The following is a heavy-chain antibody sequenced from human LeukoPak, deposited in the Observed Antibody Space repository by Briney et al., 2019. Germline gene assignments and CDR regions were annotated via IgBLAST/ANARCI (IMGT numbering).Heavy chain of an antibody. V-gene: IGHV3-30*02. CDR2: IYPDGNNK. CDR1: GFIFPTYG. CDR3: AKDTWFFSGGCPDY. J-gene: IGHJ4*02. Sequence: PGGSLRLSCAASGFIFPTYGMHWVRQAPGKGLEWVACIYPDGNNKDYADSVKGRFTISRDNSKNTLYLQMNSLRAEDTAVYYCAKDTWFFSGGCPDYWGQGTLVTVSS. D-gene: IGHD6-19*01.